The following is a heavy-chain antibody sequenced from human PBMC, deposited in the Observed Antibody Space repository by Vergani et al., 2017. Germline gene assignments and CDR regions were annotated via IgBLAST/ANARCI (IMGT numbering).Heavy chain of an antibody. CDR2: IYPGDSDT. D-gene: IGHD2-2*01. CDR3: ARHGPRGSSKKDYYYYYGMDV. J-gene: IGHJ6*02. CDR1: GYSFTSYW. Sequence: EVQLVQSGAEVKKPGESLKISCKGSGYSFTSYWIGWVRQMPGKGLEWMGIIYPGDSDTRYSPSFQGQVTISADKSISTAYLQWSSLKASDTAMYYFARHGPRGSSKKDYYYYYGMDVWGQGTTVTVSS. V-gene: IGHV5-51*01.